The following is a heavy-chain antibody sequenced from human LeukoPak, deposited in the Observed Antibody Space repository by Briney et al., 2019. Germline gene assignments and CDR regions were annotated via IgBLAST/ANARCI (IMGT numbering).Heavy chain of an antibody. CDR3: ARDHQHAAGTGY. V-gene: IGHV4-39*07. CDR2: IYYSGST. Sequence: SETLSLTCTVSGCSISSSSYYWVWIRQPPGKGLEGIGSIYYSGSTYYNPSLKSRVTISVDTSKNQFSLKLSSVTAADTAVYYCARDHQHAAGTGYWGQGTQVTVSS. CDR1: GCSISSSSYY. D-gene: IGHD6-13*01. J-gene: IGHJ4*02.